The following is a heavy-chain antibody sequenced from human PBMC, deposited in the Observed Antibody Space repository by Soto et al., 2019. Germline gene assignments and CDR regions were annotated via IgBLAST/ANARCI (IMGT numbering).Heavy chain of an antibody. Sequence: ASVKVSCKASGYTFTGYYMHWVRQAPGQGLEWMGWINPNSGGTNYAQKFQGWVTMTRDTSISTAYMELSGLRSDDTAVYYCARDPYSGSYCDAFDIWSQGTMVIV. J-gene: IGHJ3*02. D-gene: IGHD1-26*01. CDR2: INPNSGGT. CDR1: GYTFTGYY. V-gene: IGHV1-2*04. CDR3: ARDPYSGSYCDAFDI.